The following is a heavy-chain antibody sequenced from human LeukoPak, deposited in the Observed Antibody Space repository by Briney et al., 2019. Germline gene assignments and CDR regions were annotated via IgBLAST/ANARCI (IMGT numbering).Heavy chain of an antibody. CDR3: AREWDSGSYYLGYFDY. V-gene: IGHV3-72*01. J-gene: IGHJ4*02. D-gene: IGHD1-26*01. Sequence: PGGSLTLSCAASGFTVSDHYMDWVRQAPGKGLEWVGRIRNKANSYTTEYAASVKGRFTISRDDSKNSLYLQMNSLKCEDTAVYDCAREWDSGSYYLGYFDYWGQGTLVTVSS. CDR2: IRNKANSYTT. CDR1: GFTVSDHY.